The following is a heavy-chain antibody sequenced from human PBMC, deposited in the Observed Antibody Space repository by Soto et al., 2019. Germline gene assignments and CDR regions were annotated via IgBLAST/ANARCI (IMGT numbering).Heavy chain of an antibody. D-gene: IGHD2-15*01. J-gene: IGHJ6*02. CDR2: MYWDGDE. CDR3: AHKGGRGAGMDV. CDR1: GFSLTTNGVG. V-gene: IGHV2-5*02. Sequence: QITLKESGPTLVNPTQTLTLTCIFSGFSLTTNGVGVAWIRQPPGKALEWLALMYWDGDERYSPFLKSRLTTTKGTSENQVVLTLTNMDPVDTGTYYCAHKGGRGAGMDVWGQGTTVTVSS.